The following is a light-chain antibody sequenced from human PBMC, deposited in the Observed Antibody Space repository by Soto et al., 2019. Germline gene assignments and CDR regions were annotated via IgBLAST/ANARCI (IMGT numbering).Light chain of an antibody. Sequence: EIVLTQSPGTLSLSPGERATLSCRASQSVSSSYLAWYQQKPGQAPRLLIYGASSRATGIPDRFSGSGSGIDFTLTISRLEPEDFAVYYCQQYGSSLGVTFGGGTKVEIK. J-gene: IGKJ4*01. V-gene: IGKV3-20*01. CDR3: QQYGSSLGVT. CDR2: GAS. CDR1: QSVSSSY.